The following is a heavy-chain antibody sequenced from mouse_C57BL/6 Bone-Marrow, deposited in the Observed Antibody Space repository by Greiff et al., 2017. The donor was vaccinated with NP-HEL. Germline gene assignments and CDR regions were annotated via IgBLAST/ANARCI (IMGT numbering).Heavy chain of an antibody. CDR3: ARERDYDYERYFDV. V-gene: IGHV3-6*01. J-gene: IGHJ1*03. Sequence: VQLQQSGPGLVKPSQSLSITCSVTGYSITSGDFWRGSRPFPGNKLGWMGYISDDGSNNYNPSLKNRISITRDTSKNQVFLKLNSLTTEDTATYYCARERDYDYERYFDVWGTGTTVTVSS. D-gene: IGHD2-4*01. CDR1: GYSITSGDF. CDR2: ISDDGSN.